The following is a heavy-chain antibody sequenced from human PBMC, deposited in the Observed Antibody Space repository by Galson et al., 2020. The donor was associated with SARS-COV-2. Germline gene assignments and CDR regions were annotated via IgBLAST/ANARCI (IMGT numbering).Heavy chain of an antibody. J-gene: IGHJ4*02. V-gene: IGHV3-30*18. CDR2: ISDDGSNK. CDR1: GFSISGYA. CDR3: AKDLYYDYVWGSYPSY. Sequence: GGSLRLSCAASGFSISGYAMHWVRQAPGKGLEWVAVISDDGSNKYYADSVKGRFTIVSYNSKNTLYLQINSRRAEDTAVYYCAKDLYYDYVWGSYPSYWVQGTLVTVSS. D-gene: IGHD3-16*02.